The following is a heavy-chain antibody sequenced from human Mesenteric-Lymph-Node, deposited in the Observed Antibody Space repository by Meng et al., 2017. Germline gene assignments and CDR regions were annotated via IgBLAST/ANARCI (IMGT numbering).Heavy chain of an antibody. V-gene: IGHV1-69*05. Sequence: QGQLGQSGDWVKKPGSSGKVSCKASGGTFSRYAISWVRQAPGQRLEWMGGIIPIFGTANYAQKFQGRVKITTDESTSTTYMELSSLRSEDTAVYYCARAEWELVTPRDWGQGTLVTVSS. J-gene: IGHJ4*02. D-gene: IGHD1-26*01. CDR2: IIPIFGTA. CDR3: ARAEWELVTPRD. CDR1: GGTFSRYA.